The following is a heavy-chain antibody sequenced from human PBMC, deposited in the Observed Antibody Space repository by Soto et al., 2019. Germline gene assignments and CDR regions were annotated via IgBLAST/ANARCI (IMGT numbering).Heavy chain of an antibody. CDR3: TRLDDAGALQYYDFWSGYDD. J-gene: IGHJ4*02. CDR1: GFTFSGSA. D-gene: IGHD3-3*01. CDR2: IRSKANSYAT. Sequence: PGGSLRLSCAASGFTFSGSAMHWVRQASGKGLEWVGRIRSKANSYATAYAASVKGRFTISRDDPKNTAYLQMNSLKTEDTAVYYCTRLDDAGALQYYDFWSGYDDWGQGTLVTVSS. V-gene: IGHV3-73*01.